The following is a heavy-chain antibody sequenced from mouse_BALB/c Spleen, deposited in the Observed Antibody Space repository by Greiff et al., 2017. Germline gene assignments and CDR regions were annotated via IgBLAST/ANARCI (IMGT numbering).Heavy chain of an antibody. D-gene: IGHD2-2*01. CDR1: GFTFSSFG. CDR2: ISSGSSTI. CDR3: ARVGGYDWYFDV. J-gene: IGHJ1*01. Sequence: EVQGVESGGGLVQPGGSRKLSCAASGFTFSSFGMHWVRQAPEKGLEWVAYISSGSSTIYYADTVKGRFTISRDNPKNTLFLQMTSLRSEDTAMYYCARVGGYDWYFDVWGAGTTVTVSS. V-gene: IGHV5-17*02.